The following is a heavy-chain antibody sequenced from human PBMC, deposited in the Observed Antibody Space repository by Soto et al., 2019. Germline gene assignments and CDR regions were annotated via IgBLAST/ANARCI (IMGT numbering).Heavy chain of an antibody. Sequence: GGSLRLSCVASGFTFSSYAMSWVRQAPGKGLDWVSAIGADGFTTYYTHSVKGRFTVSRDNSKNTLYLQVNSLRAEDTAVYYCAKDVRHDALTGQWAPFDYWGQGTLVTVSS. V-gene: IGHV3-23*01. CDR2: IGADGFTT. CDR1: GFTFSSYA. CDR3: AKDVRHDALTGQWAPFDY. J-gene: IGHJ4*02. D-gene: IGHD3-9*01.